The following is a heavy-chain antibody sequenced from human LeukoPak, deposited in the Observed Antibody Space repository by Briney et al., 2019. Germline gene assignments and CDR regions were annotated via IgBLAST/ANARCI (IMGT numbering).Heavy chain of an antibody. Sequence: SQTLSLTCAVSGYSISIGYSGGLIRQAPGKGLEGIAIIYRTGNTLYNRSLKSRVTMGVDTSKNQFSLELTYVNATDTAIYYCARDPGXRVDMGVRCWFDPWGRGNLVTVSS. CDR3: ARDPGXRVDMGVRCWFDP. CDR2: IYRTGNT. V-gene: IGHV4-38-2*02. J-gene: IGHJ5*02. D-gene: IGHD1-26*01. CDR1: GYSISIGYS.